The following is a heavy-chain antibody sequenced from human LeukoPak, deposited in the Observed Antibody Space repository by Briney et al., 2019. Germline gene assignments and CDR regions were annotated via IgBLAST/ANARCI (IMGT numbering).Heavy chain of an antibody. CDR3: ARLYSSGWTDLDY. J-gene: IGHJ4*02. CDR1: GYTFTGYY. V-gene: IGHV1-2*02. Sequence: ASVKVSCKASGYTFTGYYMHWVRQAPGQGLEWMGWINPNSGGTNYAQKFQGRVTMTRDTSISTAYMELSRLRSDDTAVYYCARLYSSGWTDLDYWGQGTLVTVSS. CDR2: INPNSGGT. D-gene: IGHD6-19*01.